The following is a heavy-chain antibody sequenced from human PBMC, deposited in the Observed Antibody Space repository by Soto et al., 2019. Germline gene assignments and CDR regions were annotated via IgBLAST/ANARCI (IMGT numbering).Heavy chain of an antibody. J-gene: IGHJ3*02. D-gene: IGHD6-19*01. Sequence: EVPLVESGRGLVQPGESLRLSCAVSGFTFSSYGMNCVRQAPGKGLDWVSYISSSGTTAYYADSVKGRFTVSRDNAKNSLHLQMNSLRDEDTAVYYCARATGQWPDAFDIWGQGTMATVSS. CDR1: GFTFSSYG. CDR3: ARATGQWPDAFDI. V-gene: IGHV3-48*02. CDR2: ISSSGTTA.